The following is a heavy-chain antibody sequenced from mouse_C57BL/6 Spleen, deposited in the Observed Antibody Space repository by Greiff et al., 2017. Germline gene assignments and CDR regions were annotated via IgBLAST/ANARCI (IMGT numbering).Heavy chain of an antibody. CDR3: ARNEGDYDGAWFAY. CDR1: GFSLTSYG. J-gene: IGHJ3*01. CDR2: IWSGGST. Sequence: QVQLQQSGPGLVQPSQSLSITCTVSGFSLTSYGVHWVRQSPGKGLEWLGVIWSGGSTDYNAAFVSRLSISKNSTKSQVFFKMHRLQADDTAIYYCARNEGDYDGAWFAYWGQGTLVTVSA. D-gene: IGHD2-4*01. V-gene: IGHV2-2*01.